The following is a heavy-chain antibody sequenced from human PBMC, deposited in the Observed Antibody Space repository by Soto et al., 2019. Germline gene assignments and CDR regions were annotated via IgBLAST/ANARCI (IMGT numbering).Heavy chain of an antibody. Sequence: WGSMRLSCEASGFTFSCVSMNWVRQVPGKGLEWVASISSASSETWYADSVKGRFIISRDNAQNSLFLQMNTLRPEDSAIYYCARVAYWGPGTQVTVSS. CDR1: GFTFSCVS. CDR2: ISSASSET. J-gene: IGHJ4*02. CDR3: ARVAY. V-gene: IGHV3-21*01.